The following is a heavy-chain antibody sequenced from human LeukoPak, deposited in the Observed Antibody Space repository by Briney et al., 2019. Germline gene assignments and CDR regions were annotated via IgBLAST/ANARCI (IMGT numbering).Heavy chain of an antibody. J-gene: IGHJ4*02. D-gene: IGHD3-10*01. CDR1: GDSISSYY. Sequence: SDTLSLTCTVSGDSISSYYWSWIRQPPGKGLEWIGYMYYSGSTNYSPSLQSRVTMSVDTSKNQFSLKVNSVTAADTAVYYCARVTRMIRGTHYIDYWGQGILVTVSS. V-gene: IGHV4-59*07. CDR3: ARVTRMIRGTHYIDY. CDR2: MYYSGST.